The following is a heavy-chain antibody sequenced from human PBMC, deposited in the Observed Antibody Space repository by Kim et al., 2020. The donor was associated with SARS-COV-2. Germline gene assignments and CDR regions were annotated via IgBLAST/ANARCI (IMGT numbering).Heavy chain of an antibody. CDR1: GGSISSYY. J-gene: IGHJ3*02. D-gene: IGHD2-2*01. CDR2: IYYSGST. Sequence: SETLSLTCTVSGGSISSYYWSWIRQPPGKGLELIGYIYYSGSTNYNPSLKSRVTISVDTSKNQFSLKLSPVTAADTAVYYCARVGSRDAFDIWGQGTMVTVSS. V-gene: IGHV4-59*13. CDR3: ARVGSRDAFDI.